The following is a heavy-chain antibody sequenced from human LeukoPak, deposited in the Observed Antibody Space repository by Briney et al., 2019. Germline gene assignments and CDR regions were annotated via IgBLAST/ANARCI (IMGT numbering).Heavy chain of an antibody. D-gene: IGHD3-22*01. V-gene: IGHV3-33*01. J-gene: IGHJ4*02. CDR3: ARSYDSSGYYYPYFDY. CDR2: IWYDGSNK. CDR1: GFTFSSYG. Sequence: GGSLRLSCAASGFTFSSYGMHWVRQAPGKGLEWVAVIWYDGSNKYYADSVKGRFTISRDNSKNTLYLQMNNLRAEDTAVYYCARSYDSSGYYYPYFDYWGQGTLVTVSS.